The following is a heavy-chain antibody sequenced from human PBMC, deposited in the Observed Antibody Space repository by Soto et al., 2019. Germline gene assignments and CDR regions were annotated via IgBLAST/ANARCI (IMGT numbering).Heavy chain of an antibody. D-gene: IGHD6-13*01. CDR2: VSHGGST. CDR1: GGSFSGYY. Sequence: SETLSLTCAVYGGSFSGYYWNCIRQSPGKGLEWIGEVSHGGSTNCNPSLKSRVTISVDTSKNQFSLKLSSVTAADTAVYYCASEAAAGPRDFYYYGMDVWGQGTTVTVSS. V-gene: IGHV4-34*01. CDR3: ASEAAAGPRDFYYYGMDV. J-gene: IGHJ6*02.